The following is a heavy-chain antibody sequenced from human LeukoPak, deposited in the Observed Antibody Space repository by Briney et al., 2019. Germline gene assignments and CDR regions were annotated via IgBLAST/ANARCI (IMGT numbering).Heavy chain of an antibody. D-gene: IGHD5-12*01. V-gene: IGHV3-23*01. CDR2: ISAIGGIT. CDR3: ASECWSDRGGYDLPCWFDP. Sequence: QPGGSLRLSCAAPGFTFTSYAMSWVRQAPGEGLEWVSGISAIGGITYYADSVKGRFTISRDNSKNTMYLQINTLRAEDTAVYYCASECWSDRGGYDLPCWFDPWGQGTLVTVSS. J-gene: IGHJ5*02. CDR1: GFTFTSYA.